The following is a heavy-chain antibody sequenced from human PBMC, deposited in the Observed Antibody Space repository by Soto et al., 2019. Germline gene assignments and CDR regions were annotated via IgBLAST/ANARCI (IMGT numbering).Heavy chain of an antibody. J-gene: IGHJ4*02. D-gene: IGHD3-22*01. V-gene: IGHV4-39*01. CDR2: IYYSGST. CDR1: GGSISSSSYY. CDR3: ARLQTYYYDSSGYSAFDY. Sequence: SETLSLTCTVSGGSISSSSYYWGWIRPPPGKGLEWIGSIYYSGSTYYNPSLKSRVTISVDTSKNQFSLKLSSVTAADTAAYYCARLQTYYYDSSGYSAFDYWGQGTLVTVSS.